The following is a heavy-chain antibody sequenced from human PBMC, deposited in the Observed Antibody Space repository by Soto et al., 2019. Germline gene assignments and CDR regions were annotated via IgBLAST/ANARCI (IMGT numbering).Heavy chain of an antibody. CDR2: ISSSSSTI. CDR1: GFTFSSYS. J-gene: IGHJ6*03. V-gene: IGHV3-48*01. CDR3: ARRFRYYYYMDV. D-gene: IGHD3-10*01. Sequence: GGSLRLSCAASGFTFSSYSMNWVRQAPGKGLEWVSYISSSSSTIYYADSVKGRFTISRDNAKNSLYLQMNSLRAEDTAVYYCARRFRYYYYMDVWGKGTTVTVSS.